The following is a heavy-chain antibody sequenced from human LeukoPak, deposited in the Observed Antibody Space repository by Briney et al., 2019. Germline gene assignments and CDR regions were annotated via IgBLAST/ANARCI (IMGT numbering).Heavy chain of an antibody. J-gene: IGHJ4*02. Sequence: QSGGSLRLSCAGSGLSCSSYEMKWVRQAPGKGLEWVSYISSGGTTIYYADSVKGRLTISRDNAKNSLYLQMNNLRAEDTAVYYCASARLYSSTWYCYFDYWGRGTLVTVSS. D-gene: IGHD6-13*01. CDR2: ISSGGTTI. CDR3: ASARLYSSTWYCYFDY. V-gene: IGHV3-48*03. CDR1: GLSCSSYE.